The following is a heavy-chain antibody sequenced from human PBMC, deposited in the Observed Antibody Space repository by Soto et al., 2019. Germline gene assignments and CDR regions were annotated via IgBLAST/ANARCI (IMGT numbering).Heavy chain of an antibody. CDR3: ARDNSKKKGIAVAGTMGNLPY. J-gene: IGHJ4*02. Sequence: SVKVSCKASGYTFTTYRITWVRQAPGQGLEWMGGIIPIFGTANYAQKFQGRVTITADKSTSTAYMELSSLRSEDTAVYYCARDNSKKKGIAVAGTMGNLPYWGQGTLVTVSS. V-gene: IGHV1-69*06. CDR1: GYTFTTYR. CDR2: IIPIFGTA. D-gene: IGHD6-19*01.